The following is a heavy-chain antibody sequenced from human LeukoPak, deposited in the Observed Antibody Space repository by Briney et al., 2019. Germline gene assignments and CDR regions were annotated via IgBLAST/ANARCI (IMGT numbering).Heavy chain of an antibody. CDR3: ARSLAGGSYSDDAFDI. Sequence: GASVKVSCKASGYTFTSYDINWVRQATGQGLEWMGWMNPNSGNTGYAQKFQGRVTMTRNTSISTAYMELSSLRSEDTAVYYCARSLAGGSYSDDAFDIWGQGTMDTVSS. V-gene: IGHV1-8*01. CDR2: MNPNSGNT. CDR1: GYTFTSYD. D-gene: IGHD1-26*01. J-gene: IGHJ3*02.